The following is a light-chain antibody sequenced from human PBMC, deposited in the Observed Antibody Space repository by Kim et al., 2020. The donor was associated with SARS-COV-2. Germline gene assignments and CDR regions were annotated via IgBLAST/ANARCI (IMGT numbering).Light chain of an antibody. Sequence: SASVGDRVTITCQASQDITNFLNWYQQKPGKAPNLLIYDASKLETGVPSRFSGSGSGTDFSFTISSLQPEDIATYYCQQYDDLPYTFGQGTKLEIK. J-gene: IGKJ2*01. CDR2: DAS. CDR3: QQYDDLPYT. V-gene: IGKV1-33*01. CDR1: QDITNF.